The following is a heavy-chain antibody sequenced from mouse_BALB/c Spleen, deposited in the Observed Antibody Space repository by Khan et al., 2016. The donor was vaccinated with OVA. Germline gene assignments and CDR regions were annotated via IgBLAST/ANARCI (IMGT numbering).Heavy chain of an antibody. V-gene: IGHV1-4*01. D-gene: IGHD3-2*01. CDR1: GYTFTTYT. CDR2: INPSNDYP. CDR3: ARSGQLGLRGGFTY. Sequence: VQLQQSGAELARPGASVKMSCKTSGYTFTTYTLHWVKQRPGRSLEWIGYINPSNDYPNYNQKFKDKSTLTADKYSSTASMQLSRLTSEDSAVYYCARSGQLGLRGGFTYWGQGTLVTVSA. J-gene: IGHJ3*01.